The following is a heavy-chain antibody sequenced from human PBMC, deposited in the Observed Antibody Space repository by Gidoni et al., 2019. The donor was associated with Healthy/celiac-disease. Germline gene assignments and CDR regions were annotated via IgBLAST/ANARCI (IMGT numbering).Heavy chain of an antibody. J-gene: IGHJ4*02. CDR1: GFPFDDYA. CDR3: AKSPVGIAARGGYFDY. V-gene: IGHV3-9*01. CDR2: ISWNSGSI. Sequence: EVQPVESGGGLVQPGRSLRLPCAASGFPFDDYAMHWVRHAPGKGLGWVAGISWNSGSIGYADFVKGRFTISRDNAKNSLYLQMNSLRAEDTALYYCAKSPVGIAARGGYFDYWGQGTLVTVSS. D-gene: IGHD6-6*01.